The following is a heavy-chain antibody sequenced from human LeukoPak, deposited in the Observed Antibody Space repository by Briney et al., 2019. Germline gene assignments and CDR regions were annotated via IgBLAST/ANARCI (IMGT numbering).Heavy chain of an antibody. Sequence: GGSLRLSCAASGFTFRSYWMRWVRQAPGKGLEWVSYISSSSSTIYYADSVKGRFTISRDNAKNSLYLQMNSLRAEDTAVYYCARDLAYTVRGDPIDYWGQGTLVTVSS. D-gene: IGHD3-10*01. J-gene: IGHJ4*02. CDR2: ISSSSSTI. V-gene: IGHV3-48*01. CDR3: ARDLAYTVRGDPIDY. CDR1: GFTFRSYW.